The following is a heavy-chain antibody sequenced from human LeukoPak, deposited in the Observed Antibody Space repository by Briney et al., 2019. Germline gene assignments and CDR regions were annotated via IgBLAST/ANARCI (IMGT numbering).Heavy chain of an antibody. CDR2: ISYDGSNK. J-gene: IGHJ4*02. V-gene: IGHV3-30*09. D-gene: IGHD6-13*01. Sequence: GRSLRLSCAASGFTFSSYAVHWVRQAPGKGLEWVAIISYDGSNKYYAESVKGRFAVSRDNSKNTLYLQMNSPRAEDTAVYYCARVPVWYSSSWYGDYWGQGTLVTVSS. CDR1: GFTFSSYA. CDR3: ARVPVWYSSSWYGDY.